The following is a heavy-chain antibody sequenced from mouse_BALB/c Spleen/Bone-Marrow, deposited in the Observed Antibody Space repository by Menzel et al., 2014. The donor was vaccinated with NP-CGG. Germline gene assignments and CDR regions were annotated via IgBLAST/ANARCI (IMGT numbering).Heavy chain of an antibody. CDR3: ARSGTRGNYAMDY. CDR1: GYSLXGYT. V-gene: IGHV1-18*01. Sequence: VQLQQSGPEMVKPGSSMKISCKASGYSLXGYTMNWVKQSHGKNLEWIGLINTYNGGTNYNQKFKGKATLTVDKSSSTAYMELLSLTSEDSAVYYCARSGTRGNYAMDYWGQGTSVTVSS. CDR2: INTYNGGT. J-gene: IGHJ4*01. D-gene: IGHD4-1*01.